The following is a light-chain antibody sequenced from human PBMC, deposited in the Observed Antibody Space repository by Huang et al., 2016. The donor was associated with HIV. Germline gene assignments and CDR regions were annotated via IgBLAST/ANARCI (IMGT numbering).Light chain of an antibody. Sequence: DVVLTQSPPSLPVTLGQSASFSCRSNQSLGYSDGDTYLSWFQQRPGQSPRRLFYKVSNRDSGVPDRFSGSGSGTDFTLQISRVETEDVGMYYCMQTTHWPWAFGQGTNVEIK. CDR3: MQTTHWPWA. J-gene: IGKJ1*01. V-gene: IGKV2-30*01. CDR1: QSLGYSDGDTY. CDR2: KVS.